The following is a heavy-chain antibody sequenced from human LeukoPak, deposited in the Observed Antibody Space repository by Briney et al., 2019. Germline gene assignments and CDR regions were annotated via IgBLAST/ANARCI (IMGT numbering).Heavy chain of an antibody. Sequence: SETLSLTCAVYGGSFRGYYWSWIRQPPGKGLEWIGEINHSGSTNYNPSLKSRVTISVDTSKNQFSLKLSSVTAADTAVYYCARSLRGRWFDPWGQGTLVTVSS. CDR3: ARSLRGRWFDP. V-gene: IGHV4-34*01. CDR2: INHSGST. J-gene: IGHJ5*02. CDR1: GGSFRGYY.